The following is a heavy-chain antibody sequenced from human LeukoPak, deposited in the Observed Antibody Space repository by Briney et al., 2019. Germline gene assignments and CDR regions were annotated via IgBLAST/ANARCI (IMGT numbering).Heavy chain of an antibody. CDR2: NSSSSSYI. J-gene: IGHJ4*02. Sequence: GGSLRLSCAASGFTFSSYSMNWVRQAPGKGLEWVSSNSSSSSYIYYADSVKGRFTISRDNAKNSLYLQMNSLRAEDTAVYYCARDGSGSYSYYFDYWGQGTLVTVSS. D-gene: IGHD3-10*01. V-gene: IGHV3-21*01. CDR3: ARDGSGSYSYYFDY. CDR1: GFTFSSYS.